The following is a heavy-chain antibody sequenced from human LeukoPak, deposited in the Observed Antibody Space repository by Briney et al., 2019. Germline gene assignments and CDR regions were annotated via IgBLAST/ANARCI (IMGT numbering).Heavy chain of an antibody. CDR1: SGSISSYY. CDR2: ISYSGST. J-gene: IGHJ3*02. V-gene: IGHV4-59*08. Sequence: TSETLSLTCTVSSGSISSYYWSWIRQPPGKGQEWIGYISYSGSTKYNPSLKSRVTISIDTSKKQFSLNLSSVTAADTAMYYCARHRQYDADVFDIWGQGTMVTVSS. CDR3: ARHRQYDADVFDI. D-gene: IGHD2-8*01.